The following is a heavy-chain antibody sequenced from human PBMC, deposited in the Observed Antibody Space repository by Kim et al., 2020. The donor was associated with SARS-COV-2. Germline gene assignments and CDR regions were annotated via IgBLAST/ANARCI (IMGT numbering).Heavy chain of an antibody. CDR2: SSSGRSTV. CDR1: GFNFNSYS. CDR3: ARCPFSMTMVRGMITTTLFDYYNMDA. Sequence: GSLRLSCTVSGFNFNSYSMDWGRQAPGKGLGWGSYSSSGRSTVFYAGSWRGRFTISRDNCKNAHFLQMNSVRDDDTAVYYCARCPFSMTMVRGMITTTLFDYYNMDAWGQGPTVTVSS. V-gene: IGHV3-48*02. J-gene: IGHJ6*02. D-gene: IGHD3-10*01.